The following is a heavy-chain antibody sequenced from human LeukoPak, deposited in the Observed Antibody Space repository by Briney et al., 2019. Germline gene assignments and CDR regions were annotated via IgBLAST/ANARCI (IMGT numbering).Heavy chain of an antibody. Sequence: SETLSLTCTVSGGSISSYYWSWIRQPPGKGLEWIGYIYTSGSTNYNPSLKSRVTISVDTSKNQFSLKLSPVTAADTAIYYCVKVGGKSGSRYFDRWGQGTLVTVSS. CDR1: GGSISSYY. J-gene: IGHJ4*02. CDR3: VKVGGKSGSRYFDR. D-gene: IGHD3-16*01. V-gene: IGHV4-4*09. CDR2: IYTSGST.